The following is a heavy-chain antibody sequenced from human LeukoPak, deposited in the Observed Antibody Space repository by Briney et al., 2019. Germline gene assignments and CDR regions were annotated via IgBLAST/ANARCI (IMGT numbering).Heavy chain of an antibody. D-gene: IGHD3-10*01. CDR2: ITGSGSGGKT. CDR3: AKAGGIRFDY. CDR1: GFTFSSYA. Sequence: GGSLRLSCAASGFTFSSYAMSWVRQAPGKGLEWVSGITGSGSGGKTYYADSVKGRFTISRDNSKNTMYLQMSSLRAEDTAVYYLAKAGGIRFDYWGQGAWVTVSS. V-gene: IGHV3-23*01. J-gene: IGHJ4*02.